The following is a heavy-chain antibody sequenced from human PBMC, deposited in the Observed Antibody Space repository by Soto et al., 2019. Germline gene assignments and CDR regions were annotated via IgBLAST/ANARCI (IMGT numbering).Heavy chain of an antibody. CDR1: GGSINSKYYC. CDR3: AREYSNSPEAFHL. Sequence: SETLSLNCNVSGGSINSKYYCWSWIRQPAGKGLEWIGYMYYSGRTNYNPSLKSRVTISMDASRNQFSLKLSSVTAADTAVFYCAREYSNSPEAFHLWGQGTLVTVSS. V-gene: IGHV4-61*01. CDR2: MYYSGRT. D-gene: IGHD6-6*01. J-gene: IGHJ4*02.